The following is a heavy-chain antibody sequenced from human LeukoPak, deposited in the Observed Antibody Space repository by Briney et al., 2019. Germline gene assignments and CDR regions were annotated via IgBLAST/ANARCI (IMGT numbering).Heavy chain of an antibody. CDR3: ARPYSRAVVRYYMDV. CDR1: GFTVSSNY. Sequence: PGGSLRLSCAASGFTVSSNYMSWVRQAPGKGLEWVSVIYSGGSTYYADSVKGRFTISRDNSKNTLYLQMNSLRAEDTAVYYCARPYSRAVVRYYMDVWGKGTTVTVSS. D-gene: IGHD6-13*01. V-gene: IGHV3-66*04. CDR2: IYSGGST. J-gene: IGHJ6*03.